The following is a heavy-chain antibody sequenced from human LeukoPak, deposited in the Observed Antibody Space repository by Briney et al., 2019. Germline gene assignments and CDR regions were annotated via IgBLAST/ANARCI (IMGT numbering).Heavy chain of an antibody. CDR2: ISYDGSNK. Sequence: GGSLRLSCAASGVTFSSYAMHGVRQAPGKGVEGAAVISYDGSNKYYADSVKGRFTISRDNSKNTLYLQMNSLRAEDTAVYYCARDHGDPYYFDYWGQGTLVTVSS. CDR3: ARDHGDPYYFDY. D-gene: IGHD4-17*01. V-gene: IGHV3-30-3*01. J-gene: IGHJ4*02. CDR1: GVTFSSYA.